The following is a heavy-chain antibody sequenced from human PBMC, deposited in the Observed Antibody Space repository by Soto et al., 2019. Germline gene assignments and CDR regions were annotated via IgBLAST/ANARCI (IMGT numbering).Heavy chain of an antibody. CDR3: ARGPITQTSFIDH. J-gene: IGHJ4*02. D-gene: IGHD1-20*01. CDR1: GFTFSSYP. CDR2: ISYDGGNQ. V-gene: IGHV3-30-3*01. Sequence: GGSLRLSCEASGFTFSSYPMHWVRQAPGKGLEWVTVISYDGGNQYYADSVKGRFTISRDNSKDALYLQMHSLRSDDTAVYFCARGPITQTSFIDHWGQGTLVTVSS.